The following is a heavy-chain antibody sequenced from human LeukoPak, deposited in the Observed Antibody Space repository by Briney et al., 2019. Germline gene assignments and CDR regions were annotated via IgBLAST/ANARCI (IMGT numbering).Heavy chain of an antibody. CDR3: AKLAYDSSGYPL. J-gene: IGHJ4*02. V-gene: IGHV3-23*01. D-gene: IGHD3-22*01. CDR1: GFTFSTYI. CDR2: ISGSGDNT. Sequence: AGGSLRLSCAASGFTFSTYIMSWVRQAPGKGLEWVSAISGSGDNTYYADSMKGRFTISRDNSKNTLYLQMNSLRAEDTAVYYCAKLAYDSSGYPLWGQGALVTVSS.